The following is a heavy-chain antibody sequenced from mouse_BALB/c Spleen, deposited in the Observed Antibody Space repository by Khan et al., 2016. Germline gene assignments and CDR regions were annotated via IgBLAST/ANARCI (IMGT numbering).Heavy chain of an antibody. Sequence: QLQESGPGLVKPSQSLSLTCTVTGYSITSDYAWNWIRPFPGNKLAWMGYISYSGTTTYNPSLKSRISITRDTSKNQFFLQLNSVTTEDTATYYCAGRLDAMDYWGQGTSVTVSS. CDR2: ISYSGTT. CDR1: GYSITSDYA. J-gene: IGHJ4*01. CDR3: AGRLDAMDY. D-gene: IGHD2-2*01. V-gene: IGHV3-2*02.